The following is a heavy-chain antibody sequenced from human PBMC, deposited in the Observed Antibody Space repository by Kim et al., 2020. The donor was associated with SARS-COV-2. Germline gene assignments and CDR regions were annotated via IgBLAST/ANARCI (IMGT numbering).Heavy chain of an antibody. CDR2: ISGSGGST. V-gene: IGHV3-23*01. D-gene: IGHD3-10*01. J-gene: IGHJ3*02. CDR3: AKDLDNTMVRGVIIPMDAFDI. CDR1: GFTFSSYA. Sequence: GGSLRLSCAASGFTFSSYAMSWVRQAPGKGLEWVSAISGSGGSTYYADSVKGRFTISRDNSKNTLYLQMNSLRAEDTAVYYCAKDLDNTMVRGVIIPMDAFDIWGQGTMVTVSS.